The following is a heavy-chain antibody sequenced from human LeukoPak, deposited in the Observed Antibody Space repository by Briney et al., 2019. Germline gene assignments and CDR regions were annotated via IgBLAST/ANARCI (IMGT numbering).Heavy chain of an antibody. J-gene: IGHJ6*02. CDR3: ARDRTGLRMDV. CDR1: GFTFSSYA. Sequence: GGSLRLSCAASGFTFSSYAMHWVRQAPGKGLEWVAVISYDGSNKYYADSVKGRFTISRDNSKNTLYLQMNSLRAEDTAVYYCARDRTGLRMDVWCQGTTVTVSS. CDR2: ISYDGSNK. V-gene: IGHV3-30-3*01.